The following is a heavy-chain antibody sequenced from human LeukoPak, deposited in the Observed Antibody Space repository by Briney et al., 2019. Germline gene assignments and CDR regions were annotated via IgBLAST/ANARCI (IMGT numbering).Heavy chain of an antibody. CDR1: GYTFTSYG. Sequence: ASVTVSCKASGYTFTSYGISWVRQAPGQGLEWMGWISAYNGNTNYAQKLQGRVTMTTDTSTSTAYMELRSLRSDDTAVYYCARETAAAGTYYYGMDVWGQGTTVTVSS. CDR2: ISAYNGNT. V-gene: IGHV1-18*01. J-gene: IGHJ6*02. D-gene: IGHD6-13*01. CDR3: ARETAAAGTYYYGMDV.